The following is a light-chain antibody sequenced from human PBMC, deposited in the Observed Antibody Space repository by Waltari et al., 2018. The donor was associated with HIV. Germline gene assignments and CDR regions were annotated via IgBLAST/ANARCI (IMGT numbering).Light chain of an antibody. J-gene: IGLJ1*01. CDR2: DNN. CDR3: GTWDSSLSAYV. V-gene: IGLV1-51*01. CDR1: SSNIGKNY. Sequence: QSVLTQPPSVSAAPGQKVTISCSGSSSNIGKNYVSWYQQLPGTAPKLPIYDNNKRPSGIPDRFSGSQSGTSATLGITGLQTGDEADYYCGTWDSSLSAYVFGTGTKVTVL.